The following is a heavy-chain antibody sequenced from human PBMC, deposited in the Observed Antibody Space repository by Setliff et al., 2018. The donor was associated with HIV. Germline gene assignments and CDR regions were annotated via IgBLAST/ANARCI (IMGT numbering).Heavy chain of an antibody. V-gene: IGHV1-46*01. J-gene: IGHJ4*02. CDR3: ATDLITMVRGVYFDY. CDR2: INPSGGST. Sequence: GASVKVSCKASGYTFTSYYMHWVRQAPGQGLEWMGIINPSGGSTRNAQKFQGRVTMTRDTSTSTVYMELTSLRSEDTAVYYCATDLITMVRGVYFDYWGQGTLVTVSS. D-gene: IGHD3-10*01. CDR1: GYTFTSYY.